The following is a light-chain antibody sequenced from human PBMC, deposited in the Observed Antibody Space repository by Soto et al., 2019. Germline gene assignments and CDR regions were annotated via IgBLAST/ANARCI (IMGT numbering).Light chain of an antibody. J-gene: IGKJ5*01. CDR3: QRYNGT. CDR2: KAS. Sequence: DIQLTQCRSTLSASVGYRVTITCRASQSVGSWLAWYQQKPGKAPKLLIYKASNLQSGVPSRFSGSGSATEFTLTISSLQPDDSATYYCQRYNGTFGQGTRLEIK. CDR1: QSVGSW. V-gene: IGKV1-5*03.